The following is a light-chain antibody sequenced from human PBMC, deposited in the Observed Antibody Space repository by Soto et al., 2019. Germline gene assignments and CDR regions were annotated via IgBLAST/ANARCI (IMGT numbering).Light chain of an antibody. CDR2: GAS. Sequence: EVVLTQSPATLSLSPGEGATLSCRVSQSISSSYLSWYQQRPGQSPRLLIYGASTRATGIPARFSGSGRGSGTDFTLTISSLQPEDFAVYYCQQYYNLPITFGQGTRLEIK. CDR3: QQYYNLPIT. CDR1: QSISSSY. J-gene: IGKJ5*01. V-gene: IGKV3D-7*01.